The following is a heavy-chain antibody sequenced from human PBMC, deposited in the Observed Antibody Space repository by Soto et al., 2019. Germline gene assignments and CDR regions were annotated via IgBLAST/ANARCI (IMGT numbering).Heavy chain of an antibody. CDR3: GGKNYDSSGYFDY. Sequence: SETLSLTCTVSGGSISSYYWSWIRQPPGKGLEWIGYMYYSGSTNYNPSLKSRVTISVDTSKNQFSLKLSSVTAADTAVYYCGGKNYDSSGYFDYWGQGTLVTV. V-gene: IGHV4-59*01. J-gene: IGHJ4*02. CDR2: MYYSGST. D-gene: IGHD3-22*01. CDR1: GGSISSYY.